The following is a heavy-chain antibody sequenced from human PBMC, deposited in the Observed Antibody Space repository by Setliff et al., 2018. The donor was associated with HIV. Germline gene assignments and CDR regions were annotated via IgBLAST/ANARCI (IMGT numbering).Heavy chain of an antibody. D-gene: IGHD3-3*01. Sequence: PVASLSLSCAASGFTFNTYCMHWVRQAPGKGPMWISHIDNDDTSTTYADSVKGRFTVSRDNAKNTVYLQMNSLRADDTGLYYCARGDGGVDSWGQGTLVTVSS. CDR1: GFTFNTYC. J-gene: IGHJ4*02. CDR2: IDNDDTST. V-gene: IGHV3-74*01. CDR3: ARGDGGVDS.